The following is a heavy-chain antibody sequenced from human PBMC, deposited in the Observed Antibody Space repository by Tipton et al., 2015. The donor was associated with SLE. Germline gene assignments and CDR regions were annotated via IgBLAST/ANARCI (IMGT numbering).Heavy chain of an antibody. CDR2: IPYSGST. V-gene: IGHV4-39*07. J-gene: IGHJ5*02. Sequence: TLSLTCSVSDDSIRSSTYYWDWIRQPPGKGLEWIGSIPYSGSTYSNPSLKSRVTISIHTSKTYFSLKLTSVTAADTAVYYCARGPSFGLAPWGHGTLVTVSS. CDR1: DDSIRSSTYY. CDR3: ARGPSFGLAP. D-gene: IGHD5-18*01.